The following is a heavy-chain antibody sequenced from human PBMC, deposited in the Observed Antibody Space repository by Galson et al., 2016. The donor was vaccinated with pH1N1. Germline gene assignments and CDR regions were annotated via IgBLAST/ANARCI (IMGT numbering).Heavy chain of an antibody. J-gene: IGHJ2*01. Sequence: SLRLSCAASGFTFSQYWMHWVRQAPGKGLDWVANINQDGSEIYYADSVKGRFTISRDNTENSLYLQMSSLRVEDTAVYFCAGRIFVLWGRGTLVTVSS. V-gene: IGHV3-7*01. CDR1: GFTFSQYW. CDR3: AGRIFVL. CDR2: INQDGSEI.